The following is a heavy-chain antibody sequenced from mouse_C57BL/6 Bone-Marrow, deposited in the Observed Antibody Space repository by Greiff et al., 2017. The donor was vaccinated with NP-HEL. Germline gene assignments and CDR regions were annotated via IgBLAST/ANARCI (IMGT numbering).Heavy chain of an antibody. CDR3: AREMDASPYEYDDGYYFDY. J-gene: IGHJ2*01. D-gene: IGHD2-4*01. CDR1: GISITTGNYR. V-gene: IGHV3-5*01. Sequence: VQLQQSGPGLVKPSQTVFLTCTVTGISITTGNYRWSWIRQFPGNKLEWIGYIYYSGTITYNPSLTSRPTITRDTPKHQFCLEMNSLTAEDTATYYCAREMDASPYEYDDGYYFDYWGQGTTLTVSS. CDR2: IYYSGTI.